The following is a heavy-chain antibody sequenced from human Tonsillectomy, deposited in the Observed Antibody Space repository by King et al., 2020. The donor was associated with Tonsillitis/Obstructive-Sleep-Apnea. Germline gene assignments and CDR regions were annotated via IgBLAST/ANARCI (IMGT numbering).Heavy chain of an antibody. J-gene: IGHJ4*02. D-gene: IGHD5-18*01. CDR2: IISSGITI. V-gene: IGHV3-48*02. CDR1: GFTFSSYS. CDR3: ASLWIQVDS. Sequence: QLVQSGGGLVQPGGSLRLSCAAAGFTFSSYSMNWVRQSPGKGLEGFSIIISSGITIYYAVSGKGRFTISRDNAKNSLYLRMNSLRDEDTAVYYCASLWIQVDSWGQGTLVTVSS.